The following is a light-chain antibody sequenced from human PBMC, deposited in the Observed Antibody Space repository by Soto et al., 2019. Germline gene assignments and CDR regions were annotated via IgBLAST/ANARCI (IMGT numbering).Light chain of an antibody. CDR3: LQRADWPKIT. CDR2: AAS. J-gene: IGKJ5*01. Sequence: EIVLTQSPATLSLSPGERATLSCRASQSVSNYLAWYQQKPGQAPRLLIYAASDRATGIPARFSGSGSGTDFTRNIRSLERDEFGIYDCLQRADWPKITFGQGTRLEI. V-gene: IGKV3-11*01. CDR1: QSVSNY.